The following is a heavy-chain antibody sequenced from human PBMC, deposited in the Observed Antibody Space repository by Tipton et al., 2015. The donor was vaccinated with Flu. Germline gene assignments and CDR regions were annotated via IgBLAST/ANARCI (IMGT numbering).Heavy chain of an antibody. J-gene: IGHJ3*02. CDR1: GGSISSSSYY. V-gene: IGHV3-53*01. Sequence: SLRLSCTVSGGSISSSSYYWGWIRQPPGKGLEWLSIIFTGGKTYYADSVRGRFIISRDNSKNTVYLQMHSLRVEDTAVYYCARSNRDGYNFGAFDIWGQGTMVTVSP. CDR3: ARSNRDGYNFGAFDI. D-gene: IGHD5-24*01. CDR2: IFTGGKT.